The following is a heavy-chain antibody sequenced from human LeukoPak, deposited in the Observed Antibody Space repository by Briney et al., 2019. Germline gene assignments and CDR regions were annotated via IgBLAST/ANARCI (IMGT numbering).Heavy chain of an antibody. J-gene: IGHJ4*02. CDR1: GGTFSSYA. CDR2: IIPIFGTA. Sequence: SVKVSCKDSGGTFSSYAISWVRQAPGQGLEWMGGIIPIFGTANYAQKFQGRVTITTDESTSTAYMELSSLRSEDTAVYYCARPERYSSSWSLDYWGQGTLVTVSS. CDR3: ARPERYSSSWSLDY. D-gene: IGHD6-13*01. V-gene: IGHV1-69*05.